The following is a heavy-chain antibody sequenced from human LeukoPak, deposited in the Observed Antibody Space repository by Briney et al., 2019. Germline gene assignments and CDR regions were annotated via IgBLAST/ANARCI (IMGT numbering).Heavy chain of an antibody. CDR3: ARRAPYSYEWSTLDY. CDR1: GGSISSYY. J-gene: IGHJ4*02. CDR2: IYYSGST. D-gene: IGHD5-18*01. V-gene: IGHV4-59*08. Sequence: ASETLSLTCTVSGGSISSYYWSWIRQLPGKGLEWIGYIYYSGSTNYNPSLKSRVTISVDTSKNQYSLKLSSVTAADTAVYYCARRAPYSYEWSTLDYWGQGTLVTVSS.